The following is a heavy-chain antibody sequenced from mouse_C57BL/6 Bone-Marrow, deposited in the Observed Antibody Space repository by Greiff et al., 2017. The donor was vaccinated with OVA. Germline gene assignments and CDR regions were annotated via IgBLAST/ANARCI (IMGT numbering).Heavy chain of an antibody. CDR2: IYPGGGYT. V-gene: IGHV1-63*01. D-gene: IGHD2-3*01. Sequence: VKLVESGAELVRPGTSVKMSCKASGYTFTNYWIGWAKQRPGHGLEWIGDIYPGGGYTNYNEKFKGKATLTADKSSSTAYMQFSSLTSEDSAIYYCARSDDGYFLFDYWGQGTTLTVSS. J-gene: IGHJ2*01. CDR3: ARSDDGYFLFDY. CDR1: GYTFTNYW.